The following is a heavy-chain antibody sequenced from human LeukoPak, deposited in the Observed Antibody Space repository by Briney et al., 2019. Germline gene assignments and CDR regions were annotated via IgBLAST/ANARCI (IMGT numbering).Heavy chain of an antibody. CDR1: GGSISSGGYY. V-gene: IGHV4-31*03. D-gene: IGHD6-13*01. J-gene: IGHJ6*02. Sequence: PSETLSLTCTVSGGSISSGGYYWSWIRQHPGKGLEWIGYIYYSGSTYYNPSLKSRVTISVDTSKNQFSLRLSSVTAADTAVYYCARSGIAAAAPSPYYCGMDVWGQGTTVTVSS. CDR2: IYYSGST. CDR3: ARSGIAAAAPSPYYCGMDV.